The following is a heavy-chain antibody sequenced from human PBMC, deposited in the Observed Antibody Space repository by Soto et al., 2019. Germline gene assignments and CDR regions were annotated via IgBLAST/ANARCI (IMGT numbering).Heavy chain of an antibody. CDR3: ARGGAYCGGDCYSSFDY. V-gene: IGHV4-59*01. CDR1: GGSIGSYG. J-gene: IGHJ4*02. D-gene: IGHD2-21*02. Sequence: LELMCLSCTVSGGSIGSYGGSWIRQTPGKGLERIGYIYYSGSTNYNPSLKSRVTISVDTSKNQFSLKLSSVTAADTAVYYCARGGAYCGGDCYSSFDYWGQGTLVTVSS. CDR2: IYYSGST.